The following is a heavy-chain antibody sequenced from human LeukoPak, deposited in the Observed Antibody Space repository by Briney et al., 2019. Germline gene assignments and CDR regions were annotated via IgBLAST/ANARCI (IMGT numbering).Heavy chain of an antibody. CDR2: ISAYYGNT. Sequence: ASVKVSCKASGYTFTSYGISWVRQAPGQGLEWMGWISAYYGNTNYAQKLQGRVTMTTDTSTSTAYMELRSLRSDDTAVYYCARFNYDVLTGYHSTSPYFDYWGQGTLVTVSS. J-gene: IGHJ4*02. CDR3: ARFNYDVLTGYHSTSPYFDY. D-gene: IGHD3-9*01. V-gene: IGHV1-18*01. CDR1: GYTFTSYG.